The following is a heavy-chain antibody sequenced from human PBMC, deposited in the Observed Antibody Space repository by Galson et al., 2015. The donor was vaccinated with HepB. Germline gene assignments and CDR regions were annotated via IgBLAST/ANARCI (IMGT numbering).Heavy chain of an antibody. J-gene: IGHJ4*02. Sequence: SVKVSCKASGYTFTSYGLSRVRQAPGQGLEWMGWISTYNGNTNYAQNLQGRVTMTRDTSTSTAYMELRSLTSDDTAVYYCARGGDIIDYWGQGTLVTVSS. D-gene: IGHD3-10*01. V-gene: IGHV1-18*01. CDR2: ISTYNGNT. CDR1: GYTFTSYG. CDR3: ARGGDIIDY.